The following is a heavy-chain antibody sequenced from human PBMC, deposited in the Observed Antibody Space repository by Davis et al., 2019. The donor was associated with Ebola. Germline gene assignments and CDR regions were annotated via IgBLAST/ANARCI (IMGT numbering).Heavy chain of an antibody. CDR2: IYYSGST. CDR3: ARDTFDH. CDR1: GGSISSHY. V-gene: IGHV4-59*11. Sequence: SETLSLTCTVSGGSISSHYWSWIRQPPGKGLEWIGYIYYSGSTNYNPSLKSRVTISVDTSKNQFSLKLTSVTAADTAVYYCARDTFDHWGRGTLVSVSS. J-gene: IGHJ4*02.